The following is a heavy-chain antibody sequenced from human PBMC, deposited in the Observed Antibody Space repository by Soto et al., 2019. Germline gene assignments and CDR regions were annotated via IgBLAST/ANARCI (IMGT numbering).Heavy chain of an antibody. CDR3: ARDRLASTGWPGA. Sequence: QVQLQESGPGLVKPSETLSLTCTVSGGSISPYYWSWVRQPPGKGLEWIGYISYTGSTNYNPSLKSRVTMSRDTPKNQFPRGLSSVPAADRAVYYCARDRLASTGWPGAGGQGTLVTVPS. V-gene: IGHV4-59*01. J-gene: IGHJ4*02. CDR1: GGSISPYY. CDR2: ISYTGST. D-gene: IGHD6-19*01.